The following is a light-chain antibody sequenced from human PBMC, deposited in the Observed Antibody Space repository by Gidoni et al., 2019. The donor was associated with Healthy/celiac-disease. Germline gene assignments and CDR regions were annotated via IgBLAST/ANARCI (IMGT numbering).Light chain of an antibody. Sequence: EIVLTQSPATLSLSPGERATRSCRASQSVSSDLAWYQQTPGQAPRLLIYDASNRATGIPARFSGSGSGTAFTLTIRSLEPEDFAVYYCQQRSNWPSLFTFXXXTKVAIK. J-gene: IGKJ3*01. V-gene: IGKV3-11*01. CDR2: DAS. CDR3: QQRSNWPSLFT. CDR1: QSVSSD.